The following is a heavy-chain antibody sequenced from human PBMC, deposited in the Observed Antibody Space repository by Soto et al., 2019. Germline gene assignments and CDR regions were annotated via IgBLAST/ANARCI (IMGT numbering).Heavy chain of an antibody. CDR3: ARGRVIGRKRFLEWLLLDY. CDR1: GGSFSGYY. CDR2: INHSGST. V-gene: IGHV4-34*01. Sequence: SETLSLTCAVYGGSFSGYYWSWIRQPPGKGLEWIGEINHSGSTNYNPSLKSRVTISVDTSKNQFSLKLSSVTAADTAVYYCARGRVIGRKRFLEWLLLDYWGQGTLVTVSS. J-gene: IGHJ4*02. D-gene: IGHD3-3*01.